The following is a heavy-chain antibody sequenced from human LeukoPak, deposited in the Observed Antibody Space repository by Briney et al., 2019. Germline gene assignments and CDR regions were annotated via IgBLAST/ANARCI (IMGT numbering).Heavy chain of an antibody. D-gene: IGHD6-13*01. J-gene: IGHJ4*02. Sequence: GGSLRLSCAASGFTVSGNYMSWVRQAPGKGLEWVSAISGSGGSTYYADSVKGRFTISRDNSKNTLYLQMNSLRAEDTAVYYCAKDHARRYSSSWYLDYFDYWGQGTLVTVSS. CDR3: AKDHARRYSSSWYLDYFDY. CDR1: GFTVSGNY. V-gene: IGHV3-23*01. CDR2: ISGSGGST.